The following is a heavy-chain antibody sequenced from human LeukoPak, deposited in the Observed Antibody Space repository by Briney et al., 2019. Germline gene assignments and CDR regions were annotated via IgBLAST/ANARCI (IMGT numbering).Heavy chain of an antibody. Sequence: GGSLRLSCAASGFAFNTYSMNWVRQAPGKGLEWVSFIFSSSTYIYYTDSVKGRFTISRDNSKNTLYLQMNSLRAEDTAVYYCAKGTYCSGGSCYSLLLDYWGQGTLVTVSS. CDR3: AKGTYCSGGSCYSLLLDY. CDR2: IFSSSTYI. J-gene: IGHJ4*02. V-gene: IGHV3-21*01. D-gene: IGHD2-15*01. CDR1: GFAFNTYS.